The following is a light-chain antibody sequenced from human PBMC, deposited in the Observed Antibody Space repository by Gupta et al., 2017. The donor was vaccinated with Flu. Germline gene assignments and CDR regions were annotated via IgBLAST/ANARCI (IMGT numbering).Light chain of an antibody. CDR3: QQSDSTPLT. CDR1: QSISSY. V-gene: IGKV1-39*01. J-gene: IGKJ5*01. CDR2: AAS. Sequence: DIQMTQSPSSLSASVGDRVTITCRASQSISSYLNWYQQKPGKAPKLLIYAASSLQSGVPSRFSGSGSGTDFTLTISRLKPEDFATYYCQQSDSTPLTFGQGTRMEIK.